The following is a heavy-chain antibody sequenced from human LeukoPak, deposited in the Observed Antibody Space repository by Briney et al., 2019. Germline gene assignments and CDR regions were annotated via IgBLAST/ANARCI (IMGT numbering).Heavy chain of an antibody. CDR2: IYHSGST. J-gene: IGHJ3*02. CDR3: ARVGGPFDI. CDR1: GCSISSGYY. Sequence: SETLSLTCGVSGCSISSGYYWGWIRQPPGKGLEWIGSIYHSGSTYYHPSLKSRVTISVDTSKNQFSLRLSSVTAADTAVYYCARVGGPFDIWGQGPMVTVSS. V-gene: IGHV4-38-2*01. D-gene: IGHD3-16*01.